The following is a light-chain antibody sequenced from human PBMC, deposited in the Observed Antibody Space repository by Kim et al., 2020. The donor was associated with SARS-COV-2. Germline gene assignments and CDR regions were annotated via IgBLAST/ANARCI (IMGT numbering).Light chain of an antibody. V-gene: IGLV2-14*01. CDR3: SSYTSSSTYV. CDR1: SSDVGGYNY. Sequence: QSVLTLPASVSGSPGQSITISCTGTSSDVGGYNYVSWYQQHPGKAPKLMIYDVSKRPSGVSNRFSGSKSGNTASLTISGLQAEDEADYYCSSYTSSSTYVFGTRTKVTVL. J-gene: IGLJ1*01. CDR2: DVS.